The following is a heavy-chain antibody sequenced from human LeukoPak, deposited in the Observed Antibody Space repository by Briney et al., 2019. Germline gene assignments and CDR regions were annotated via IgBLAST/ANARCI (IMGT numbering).Heavy chain of an antibody. D-gene: IGHD4-17*01. CDR2: ISAST. V-gene: IGHV3-23*01. CDR3: AKGGATVIDY. Sequence: GGSLRLSCAASGFTFSSDAMSWVRQAPGKGLEWVSGISASTYYADSVKGRFTISRDNSKNTLYLQMNSLRAEDTAVYYCAKGGATVIDYWGQGTLVTVSS. CDR1: GFTFSSDA. J-gene: IGHJ4*02.